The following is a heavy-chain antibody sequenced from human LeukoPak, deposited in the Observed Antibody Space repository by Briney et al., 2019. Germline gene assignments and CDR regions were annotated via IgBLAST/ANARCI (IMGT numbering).Heavy chain of an antibody. V-gene: IGHV1-18*01. J-gene: IGHJ6*02. CDR3: ARDQPADCGYDYYYYYGMDV. CDR2: ISAYNGNT. Sequence: ASVKVSCKASGYTFTSYGIRWVRQAPGQGLEWMGWISAYNGNTKYAQKLQGRVTMTTDTSTSTAYMELRSLRSDDTALYYCARDQPADCGYDYYYYYGMDVWGQGTTVTVSS. D-gene: IGHD5-12*01. CDR1: GYTFTSYG.